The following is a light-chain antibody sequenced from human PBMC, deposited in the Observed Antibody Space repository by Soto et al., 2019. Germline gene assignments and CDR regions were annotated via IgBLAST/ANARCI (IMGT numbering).Light chain of an antibody. Sequence: QSVLTQPASVSGSPGQSIAIPCTGASSDIGAYNYVSWHQQHPGKAPKLMIYDVNNRPSGVSDRFSGSKSGYTASLTISGLQAEDEAEYYCISYTTSGTYVFGPGTKVTVL. CDR2: DVN. CDR1: SSDIGAYNY. J-gene: IGLJ1*01. V-gene: IGLV2-14*03. CDR3: ISYTTSGTYV.